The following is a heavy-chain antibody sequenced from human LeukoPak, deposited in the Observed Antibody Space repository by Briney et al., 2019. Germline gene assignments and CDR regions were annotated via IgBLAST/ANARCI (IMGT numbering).Heavy chain of an antibody. D-gene: IGHD2-21*01. CDR3: ARHIQGTNVCDY. CDR2: LSHDGNT. CDR1: GGSISSSNPY. V-gene: IGHV4-39*01. Sequence: PSETLSLTCSVSGGSISSSNPYWGWIRQPPGKGLEWIGTLSHDGNTFYNPSLKSRITISVDTSKSQFSLRLSSVTAADTALYYCARHIQGTNVCDYWGQGTLVTVPS. J-gene: IGHJ4*02.